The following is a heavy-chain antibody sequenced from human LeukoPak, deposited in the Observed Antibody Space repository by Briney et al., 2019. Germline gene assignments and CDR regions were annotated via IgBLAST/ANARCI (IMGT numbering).Heavy chain of an antibody. V-gene: IGHV5-51*01. CDR2: IYPGDSDT. Sequence: GESLKISCKGSGYSFTSYWIGWVRQMPGKGLEWVGIIYPGDSDTRYSPSFQGQVTISADKSISTAYLQWSSLKASDTAMYYCARTRYSSSWYGNFVDYWGQGTLVTVSS. CDR3: ARTRYSSSWYGNFVDY. CDR1: GYSFTSYW. J-gene: IGHJ4*02. D-gene: IGHD6-13*01.